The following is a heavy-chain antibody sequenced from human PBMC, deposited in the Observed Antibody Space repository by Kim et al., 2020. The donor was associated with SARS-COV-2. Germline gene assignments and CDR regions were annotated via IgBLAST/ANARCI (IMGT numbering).Heavy chain of an antibody. CDR2: IWHDGSQK. D-gene: IGHD3-10*01. Sequence: GGSLRLSCAASGFIFSSNGMHWVRQAPGKGLEWVAAIWHDGSQKYYSDSVKGRFTISRDDSKSTLYLQMNSLRAEDTAVYYCARDRSYSAMDVWGQGTTGTVSS. CDR1: GFIFSSNG. J-gene: IGHJ6*02. V-gene: IGHV3-33*01. CDR3: ARDRSYSAMDV.